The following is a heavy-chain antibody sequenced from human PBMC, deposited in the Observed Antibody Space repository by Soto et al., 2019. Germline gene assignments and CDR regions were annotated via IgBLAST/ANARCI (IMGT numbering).Heavy chain of an antibody. V-gene: IGHV1-69*13. D-gene: IGHD3-22*01. J-gene: IGHJ4*02. Sequence: SVKVSCKAAGGTFSRYTITWVRQAPGQGLEWMGGITPMFGTPNYAQKFQGRVTITADESTSTAYMELSSLRSEDTAMYYCARDGTLYDSSAYYYLYWGQGTLVTVSS. CDR3: ARDGTLYDSSAYYYLY. CDR1: GGTFSRYT. CDR2: ITPMFGTP.